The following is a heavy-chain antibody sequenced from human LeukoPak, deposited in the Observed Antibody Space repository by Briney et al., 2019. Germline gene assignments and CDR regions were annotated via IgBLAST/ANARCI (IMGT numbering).Heavy chain of an antibody. D-gene: IGHD3-10*01. J-gene: IGHJ4*02. CDR1: GGTFSSYA. CDR2: IIPIFGTA. CDR3: AKDADLPVRGVIMSY. V-gene: IGHV1-69*13. Sequence: ASVKVSCKASGGTFSSYAISWVRQAPGQGLEWMGGIIPIFGTANYTQKFQGRVTITADESTSTAYMELSSLRSEDTAVYYCAKDADLPVRGVIMSYWGQGTLVTVSS.